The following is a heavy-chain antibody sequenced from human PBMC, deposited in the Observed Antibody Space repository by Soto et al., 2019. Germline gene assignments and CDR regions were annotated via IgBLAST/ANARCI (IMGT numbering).Heavy chain of an antibody. J-gene: IGHJ4*02. CDR2: ISDSGDTT. CDR1: GFTFRSFA. Sequence: EVQLLESGGDLVQPGGSLRLSCTASGFTFRSFAVTWVRQAPGSGLEWVSTISDSGDTTYYADSVKGRFTISRDNSKNTLFLEMNSLRVEDTAVYYCAKELHFQVFVFDSWGQGTLVTVSS. CDR3: AKELHFQVFVFDS. V-gene: IGHV3-23*01. D-gene: IGHD1-20*01.